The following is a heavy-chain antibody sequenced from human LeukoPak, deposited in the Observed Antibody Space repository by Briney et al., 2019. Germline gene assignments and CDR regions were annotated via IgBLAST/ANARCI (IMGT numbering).Heavy chain of an antibody. CDR1: GYRFTTYW. D-gene: IGHD4-23*01. Sequence: GESLKISCKTSGYRFTTYWIGWVRQMPGEGVEWMGIIYPGDSDTRYSPSFQGQVTISADKSIATAYLQWSSLRASDTAMYYCARPGTNSPGNFLPFDHWGQGTLVSVSS. CDR2: IYPGDSDT. V-gene: IGHV5-51*01. CDR3: ARPGTNSPGNFLPFDH. J-gene: IGHJ4*02.